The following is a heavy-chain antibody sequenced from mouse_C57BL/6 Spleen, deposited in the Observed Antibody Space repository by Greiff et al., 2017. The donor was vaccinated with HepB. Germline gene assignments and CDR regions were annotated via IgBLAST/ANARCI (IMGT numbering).Heavy chain of an antibody. Sequence: VQLQQSGAELVKPGASVKMSCKASGYTFTSYWITWVKQRPGQGLEWIGDIYPGSGSTNYNEKFKSKATLTVDTSSSTAYMQLSSLTSEDSAVYYCAWIYYDYDDYAMDYWGQGTSVTVSS. J-gene: IGHJ4*01. D-gene: IGHD2-4*01. CDR1: GYTFTSYW. CDR3: AWIYYDYDDYAMDY. V-gene: IGHV1-55*01. CDR2: IYPGSGST.